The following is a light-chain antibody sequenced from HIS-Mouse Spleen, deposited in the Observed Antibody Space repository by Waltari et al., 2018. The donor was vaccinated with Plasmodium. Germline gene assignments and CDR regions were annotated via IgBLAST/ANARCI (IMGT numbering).Light chain of an antibody. Sequence: SYELTQPPSVSVSPGQTARITCSGDALPKKYAYWYQQKSGQAPVLVIYEDSKRPSGSPGRLSGSSSGTMATLTISGAQVEDEADYYCDSTDSSGNHRVFGGGTKLTVL. J-gene: IGLJ3*02. CDR2: EDS. CDR3: DSTDSSGNHRV. CDR1: ALPKKY. V-gene: IGLV3-10*01.